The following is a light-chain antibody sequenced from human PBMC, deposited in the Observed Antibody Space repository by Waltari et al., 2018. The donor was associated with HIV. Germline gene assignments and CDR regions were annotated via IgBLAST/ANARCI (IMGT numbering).Light chain of an antibody. CDR3: AAWDDSLWV. CDR1: SSNIGSNY. CDR2: TNN. Sequence: QSVLTQPPSASGTPGQRVTISCSGSSSNIGSNYVYWYQQLPGTAPKLLIYTNNQRPSGVPDRCAGSKSGTSASLAISGFRSEDEADYYGAAWDDSLWVFGGGTKLTVL. V-gene: IGLV1-47*01. J-gene: IGLJ3*02.